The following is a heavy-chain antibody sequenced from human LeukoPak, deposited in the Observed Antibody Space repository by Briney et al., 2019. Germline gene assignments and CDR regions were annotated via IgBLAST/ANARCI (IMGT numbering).Heavy chain of an antibody. D-gene: IGHD2-21*02. CDR2: ISYNSGRT. V-gene: IGHV3-23*01. Sequence: GGSLRLSCAASGFTFSNYAMSWVRQAPGKGLEWVSGISYNSGRTYYADSVKGRFSISRDNSNNMLYLQMNSLRADDTAVYYCAKGVKSAVTGQFDPWGQGTLVTVSS. CDR1: GFTFSNYA. J-gene: IGHJ5*02. CDR3: AKGVKSAVTGQFDP.